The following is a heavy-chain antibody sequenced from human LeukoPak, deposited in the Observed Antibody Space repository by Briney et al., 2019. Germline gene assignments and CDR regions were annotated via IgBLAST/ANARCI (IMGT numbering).Heavy chain of an antibody. V-gene: IGHV1-46*03. Sequence: GASVKVSCKASGYTSTSYYMHWVRQAPGQGLEWMGIINPSGGSTSYAQKFQGRVTMTRDTSTSTVYMELSSLRSEDTAVYYCARFGHCSGGSCYYFELDYWGQGTLVTVSS. CDR1: GYTSTSYY. D-gene: IGHD2-15*01. CDR2: INPSGGST. J-gene: IGHJ4*02. CDR3: ARFGHCSGGSCYYFELDY.